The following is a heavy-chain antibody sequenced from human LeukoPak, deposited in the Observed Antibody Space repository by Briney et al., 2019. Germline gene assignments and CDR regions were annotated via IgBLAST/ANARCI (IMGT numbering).Heavy chain of an antibody. D-gene: IGHD4-17*01. Sequence: PSETLSLTCAVYGGSFSGYYWSWIRQPPGKGLEWIGEINHSGSTNYNPSLKSRVTISVDKSKNQFSLKLSSVTAADTAVYYCARTEPKNDYGDPRHAFDIWGQGTMVTVSS. CDR3: ARTEPKNDYGDPRHAFDI. CDR1: GGSFSGYY. CDR2: INHSGST. V-gene: IGHV4-34*01. J-gene: IGHJ3*02.